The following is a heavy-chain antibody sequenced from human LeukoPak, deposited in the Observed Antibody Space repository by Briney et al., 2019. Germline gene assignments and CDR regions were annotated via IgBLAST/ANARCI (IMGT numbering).Heavy chain of an antibody. J-gene: IGHJ4*02. CDR1: GGSFSGYY. D-gene: IGHD6-19*01. CDR3: ARVGGSGWYIFDY. V-gene: IGHV4-34*01. Sequence: PPETLSLTCAVYGGSFSGYYWSWIRQPPGKGLEWIGEINHSGSTNYNPSLKSRVTISVDTSKNQFSLKLSSETAADTAVYYCARVGGSGWYIFDYWGQGTLVTVSS. CDR2: INHSGST.